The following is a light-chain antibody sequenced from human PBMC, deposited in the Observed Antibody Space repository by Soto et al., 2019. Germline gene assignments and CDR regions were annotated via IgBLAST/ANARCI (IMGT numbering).Light chain of an antibody. Sequence: EIVLRQSPGSLSLSPGERATLSCRASQSVDSRFFAWYQQRPGQAPRLLIYGASRKATGIPDRFTGSESGTDFPLTISGLEPEDFALYYCQQYDSSVTFGLGTKVEIK. CDR2: GAS. V-gene: IGKV3-20*01. J-gene: IGKJ1*01. CDR1: QSVDSRF. CDR3: QQYDSSVT.